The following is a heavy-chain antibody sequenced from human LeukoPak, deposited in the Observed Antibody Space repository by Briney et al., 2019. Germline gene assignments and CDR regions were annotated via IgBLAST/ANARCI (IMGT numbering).Heavy chain of an antibody. D-gene: IGHD3-3*01. CDR3: ARVTPYDFWRGYLTTHNWFDP. CDR2: IYYSGST. J-gene: IGHJ5*02. V-gene: IGHV4-59*01. CDR1: GGSISSYY. Sequence: SETLSLTCTVSGGSISSYYWSWIRQPPGKGLEWIGYIYYSGSTNYNPSLKSRVTISVDTSKIPFSLKLSSVTAADTAVYYCARVTPYDFWRGYLTTHNWFDPWGQGTLVTVSS.